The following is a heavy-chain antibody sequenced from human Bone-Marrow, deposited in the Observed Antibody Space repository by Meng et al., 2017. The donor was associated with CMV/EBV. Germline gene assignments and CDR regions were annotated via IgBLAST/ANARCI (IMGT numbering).Heavy chain of an antibody. J-gene: IGHJ3*02. D-gene: IGHD3-3*01. CDR2: ISYDGNKK. Sequence: GESLKISCAASGFTFSNYAMHWVRQAPGKGLEWVSFISYDGNKKYYADSVKGRFTISRDNSKNTLYLQMNSLRAEDTAVYYCARASPPDPFTIFGVGWGSFAIWGQGTMVAVSS. V-gene: IGHV3-30*14. CDR3: ARASPPDPFTIFGVGWGSFAI. CDR1: GFTFSNYA.